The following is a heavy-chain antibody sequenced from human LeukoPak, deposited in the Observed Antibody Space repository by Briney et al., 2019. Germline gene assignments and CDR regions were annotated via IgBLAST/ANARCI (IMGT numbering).Heavy chain of an antibody. J-gene: IGHJ2*01. Sequence: QTLSLTCAISGDSVSSNSAAWNWIRQSPSRGLEWLGRTYYRSKWYNDYAVSVKSRITINPDTSKNQFSLQLNSVTPEDTAVYYCARNVDTAMARYWYFDLWGRGTLVTVSS. CDR3: ARNVDTAMARYWYFDL. CDR1: GDSVSSNSAA. CDR2: TYYRSKWYN. D-gene: IGHD5-18*01. V-gene: IGHV6-1*01.